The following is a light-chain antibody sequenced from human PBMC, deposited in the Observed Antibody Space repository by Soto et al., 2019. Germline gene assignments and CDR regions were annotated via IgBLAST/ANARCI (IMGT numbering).Light chain of an antibody. CDR3: QSYDSSLSGYV. J-gene: IGLJ1*01. CDR2: ENN. V-gene: IGLV1-40*01. Sequence: QSVLTQPPAVFEAPGQRVTISSTGSISNIGAGYEAHWYQQVPGTAPKRLIYENNNRPSGVPDRFSGSKSGTSASLAITGLQAEDEAEYYCQSYDSSLSGYVFGTGTKVTVL. CDR1: ISNIGAGYE.